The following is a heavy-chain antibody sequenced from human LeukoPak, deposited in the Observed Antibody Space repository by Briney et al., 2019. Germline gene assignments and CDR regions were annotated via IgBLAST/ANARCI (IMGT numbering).Heavy chain of an antibody. D-gene: IGHD2-2*01. J-gene: IGHJ4*02. V-gene: IGHV1-2*02. Sequence: ASVTVSCKASGYTFTGYYMHWVRHVPGQGLELMGLINPNSGGTNYEQKFQGRVTMTRDTSNSTAYMELSRLRSDDTAVYYCARGLPVALTKWIGLWGQGRLVTVSS. CDR1: GYTFTGYY. CDR2: INPNSGGT. CDR3: ARGLPVALTKWIGL.